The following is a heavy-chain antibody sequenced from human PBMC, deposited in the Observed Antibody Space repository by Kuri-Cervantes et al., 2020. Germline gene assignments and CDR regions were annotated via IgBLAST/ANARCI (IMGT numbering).Heavy chain of an antibody. D-gene: IGHD4-17*01. Sequence: SVKVSCKASGGTFSSYAISWVRQAPGQGLEWMGGIIPIFGTANYAQKFQGRVTITTDESTSTAYMELSSLRSDDTAVYYCARGPLYGDYYFDYWGQGTLVTVSS. CDR1: GGTFSSYA. CDR2: IIPIFGTA. J-gene: IGHJ4*02. V-gene: IGHV1-69*05. CDR3: ARGPLYGDYYFDY.